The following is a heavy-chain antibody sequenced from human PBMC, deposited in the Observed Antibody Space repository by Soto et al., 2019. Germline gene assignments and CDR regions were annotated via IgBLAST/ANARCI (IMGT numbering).Heavy chain of an antibody. Sequence: QVHLQESGPGLVKPSETLSLTCTVSGGSISGFYWSWIRQPAGKGLEWIGRIFTSGSTNYNPSLQSRVTMSVDTSKNQISLNLNSVTAADTAVYYCARAVGHCTSNSCDDIWGQGTMVTVSS. J-gene: IGHJ3*02. V-gene: IGHV4-4*07. CDR3: ARAVGHCTSNSCDDI. CDR1: GGSISGFY. D-gene: IGHD2-2*01. CDR2: IFTSGST.